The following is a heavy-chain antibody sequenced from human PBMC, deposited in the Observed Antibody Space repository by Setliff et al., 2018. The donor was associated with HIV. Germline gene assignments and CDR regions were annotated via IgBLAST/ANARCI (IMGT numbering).Heavy chain of an antibody. V-gene: IGHV4-4*02. CDR1: GGSLSSDNW. D-gene: IGHD2-2*01. Sequence: SETLSLPCAVSGGSLSSDNWWTWVRQPPGKGLEWIGEIYHTEYTNYSPSLKSRVSMSVDRSKNQFSLNLTSVTAADTAVYYCARGHCSGTNCYGVDYYGMDVWGQGTTVTVSS. CDR2: IYHTEYT. CDR3: ARGHCSGTNCYGVDYYGMDV. J-gene: IGHJ6*02.